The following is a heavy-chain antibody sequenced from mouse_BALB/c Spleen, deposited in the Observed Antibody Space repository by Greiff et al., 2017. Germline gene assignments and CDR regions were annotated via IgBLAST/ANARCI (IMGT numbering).Heavy chain of an antibody. CDR1: GDSITSGY. CDR3: ARCFPTGSSLYYAMDY. J-gene: IGHJ4*01. D-gene: IGHD1-1*01. V-gene: IGHV3-8*02. Sequence: EVQLQQSGPSLVKPSQTLSLTCSVTGDSITSGYWNWIRKFPGNKLEYMGYISYSGSTYYNPSLKSRISITRDTSKNQYYLQLNSVTTEDTATYYCARCFPTGSSLYYAMDYWGQGTSVTVSS. CDR2: ISYSGST.